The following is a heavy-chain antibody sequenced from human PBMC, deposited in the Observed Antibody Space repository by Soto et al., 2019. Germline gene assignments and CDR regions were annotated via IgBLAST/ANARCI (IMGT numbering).Heavy chain of an antibody. CDR3: ARVRYSGYEYYFDY. J-gene: IGHJ4*02. CDR1: GYTFTSYA. V-gene: IGHV1-3*01. D-gene: IGHD5-12*01. Sequence: GASVKVSCKASGYTFTSYAMHWVRQAPGQRLEWMGGINAGNGNTKYPQKFQGRVTITRDTSASTAYMELSSLRSEDTAVYYCARVRYSGYEYYFDYWGQGTLVTVSS. CDR2: INAGNGNT.